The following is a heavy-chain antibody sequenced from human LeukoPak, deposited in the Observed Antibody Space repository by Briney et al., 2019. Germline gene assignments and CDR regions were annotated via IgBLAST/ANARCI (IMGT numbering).Heavy chain of an antibody. D-gene: IGHD3-3*01. V-gene: IGHV3-74*01. CDR1: GFTFSSYW. Sequence: GGSLRLPCAVSGFTFSSYWMHWVRHAPGKGLVWVSRINSDGSRTSYADCVKGRCTISRDNAKNTLYLQINSLRAEDTAVYYCARSDYDFWSGHYYFDYWGQGTLVTVSS. CDR2: INSDGSRT. CDR3: ARSDYDFWSGHYYFDY. J-gene: IGHJ4*02.